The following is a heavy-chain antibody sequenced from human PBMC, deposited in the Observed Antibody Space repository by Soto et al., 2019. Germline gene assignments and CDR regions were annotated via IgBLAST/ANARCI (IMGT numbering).Heavy chain of an antibody. CDR2: IYHSGTT. V-gene: IGHV4-31*03. Sequence: SETLSLTCTVSAGSISSGGYYWSWIRQHPGKGLEWIGYIYHSGTTYYNPSLKSRVTISVDTSKSQFSLKLTSVTATDTAVYYCAREGFGALHGLVDVWGQGTTVTVSS. D-gene: IGHD3-10*01. CDR1: AGSISSGGYY. J-gene: IGHJ6*02. CDR3: AREGFGALHGLVDV.